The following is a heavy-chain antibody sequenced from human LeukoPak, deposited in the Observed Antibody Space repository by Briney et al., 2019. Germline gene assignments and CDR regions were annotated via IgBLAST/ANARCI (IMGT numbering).Heavy chain of an antibody. CDR2: IYHSGST. J-gene: IGHJ3*02. V-gene: IGHV4-30-2*01. CDR1: GGSISSGGYS. Sequence: SETLSLTCAVSGGSISSGGYSWSWIRQPPGKGLEWIGYIYHSGSTYYNPSLKSRVTISVDRSKNQFSLKLSSVTAADTAVYYCARDLGWGLGAFDIWGQGTMVTVSS. D-gene: IGHD1-26*01. CDR3: ARDLGWGLGAFDI.